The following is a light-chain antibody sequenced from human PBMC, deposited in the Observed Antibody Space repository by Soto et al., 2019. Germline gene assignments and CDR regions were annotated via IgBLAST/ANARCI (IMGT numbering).Light chain of an antibody. Sequence: QSVLTQPASVSGSPGQSITISCTGTSADVGGYNYVSWYQQHPGKAPDLMIYDVSNRPSGLSNRFSGSKSGNTASLTISGLHAEDEADYYCSSYTSSSTYVFGTGTKLTVL. CDR2: DVS. J-gene: IGLJ1*01. CDR1: SADVGGYNY. CDR3: SSYTSSSTYV. V-gene: IGLV2-14*01.